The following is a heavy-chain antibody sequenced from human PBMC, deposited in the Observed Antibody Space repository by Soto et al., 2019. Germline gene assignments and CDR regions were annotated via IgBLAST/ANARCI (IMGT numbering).Heavy chain of an antibody. D-gene: IGHD3-22*01. CDR3: TSSLSSGYYYSLDY. Sequence: GGSLRLSCAASGFTFSGSAMHWVRQASGKGLEWVGRIRSKANSYATAYAASVKGRFTISRDDSKNTAYLQMNSLKTEDTAVYYCTSSLSSGYYYSLDYWGQGTLVTVSS. J-gene: IGHJ4*02. CDR2: IRSKANSYAT. V-gene: IGHV3-73*01. CDR1: GFTFSGSA.